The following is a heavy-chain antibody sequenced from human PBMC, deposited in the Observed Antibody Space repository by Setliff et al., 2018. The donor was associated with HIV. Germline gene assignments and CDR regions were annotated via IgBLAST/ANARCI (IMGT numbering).Heavy chain of an antibody. CDR3: ARGTRVGANDAFDI. CDR1: GYTFTTYD. V-gene: IGHV1-2*06. Sequence: ASVKVSCKASGYTFTTYDINWMRQATGQGLEWMGRINPNSGGTKYAQKFQGRVTMTRDTSISTAYTELSRLRSDDTAVYYCARGTRVGANDAFDIWGQGTMVTVSS. CDR2: INPNSGGT. D-gene: IGHD1-26*01. J-gene: IGHJ3*02.